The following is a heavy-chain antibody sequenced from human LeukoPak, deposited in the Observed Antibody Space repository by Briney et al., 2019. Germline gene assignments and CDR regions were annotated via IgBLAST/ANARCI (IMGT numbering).Heavy chain of an antibody. CDR2: ISGSGGST. CDR1: GFTFSSYG. J-gene: IGHJ4*02. D-gene: IGHD1-1*01. CDR3: ARCTTGRTFGSLREIKRSREIDY. Sequence: GGSLRLSCAASGFTFSSYGMSWVRQAPGKVLEWVSGISGSGGSTYYADSVKGRFTISRDNSKNTLYLQMNSPRVEDTAVYYCARCTTGRTFGSLREIKRSREIDYWGQGTLVTVSS. V-gene: IGHV3-23*01.